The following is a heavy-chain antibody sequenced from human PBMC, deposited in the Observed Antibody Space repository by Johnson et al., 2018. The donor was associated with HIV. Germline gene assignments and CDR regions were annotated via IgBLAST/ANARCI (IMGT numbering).Heavy chain of an antibody. CDR2: IWYDGSNK. CDR3: AKGRSMYYYDSSGWGGAFDI. CDR1: GFTFSSYG. J-gene: IGHJ3*02. D-gene: IGHD3-22*01. V-gene: IGHV3-33*06. Sequence: QLVESGGGLVQPGGSLRLSCAASGFTFSSYGMHWVRQAPGKGLEWVAVIWYDGSNKYYADSVKGLFTISRDNSKNTLYLQMNSLRAEDTAVFYCAKGRSMYYYDSSGWGGAFDIWGQGTMVTVSS.